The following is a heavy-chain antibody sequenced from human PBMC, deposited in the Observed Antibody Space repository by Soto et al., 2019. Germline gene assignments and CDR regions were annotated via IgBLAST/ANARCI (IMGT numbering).Heavy chain of an antibody. J-gene: IGHJ3*01. CDR2: SWHDGRHL. D-gene: IGHD2-21*01. CDR3: ARDWGACTPGECYSHGFDL. Sequence: QEQLVESGGGTVQPGGSLRLSCAVSGFTLDTYGMHWVRQAAGQGLEWVAVSWHDGRHLDYADSVRGRFTVFRDDSKNTLFLEMNGLRGDDSAVYYCARDWGACTPGECYSHGFDLWGQGTLVTVSS. V-gene: IGHV3-33*01. CDR1: GFTLDTYG.